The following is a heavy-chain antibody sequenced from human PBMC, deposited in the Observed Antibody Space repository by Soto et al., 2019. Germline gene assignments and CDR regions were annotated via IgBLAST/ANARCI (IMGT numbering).Heavy chain of an antibody. Sequence: GSLRLSCAASGFIFSNYAMSWVRQAPGKGLEWVSGISGSGGNTYYADSVKGRFTISRDNSKNTLYLQMNSLRAEDTAVYYWAKAYCGGNCYYQIYYWGQGTLVTVSS. CDR3: AKAYCGGNCYYQIYY. J-gene: IGHJ4*02. D-gene: IGHD2-21*02. V-gene: IGHV3-23*01. CDR2: ISGSGGNT. CDR1: GFIFSNYA.